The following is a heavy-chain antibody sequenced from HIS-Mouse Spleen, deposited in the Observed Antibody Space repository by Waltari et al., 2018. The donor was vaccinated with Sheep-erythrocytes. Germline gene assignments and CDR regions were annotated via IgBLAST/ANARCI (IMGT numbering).Heavy chain of an antibody. CDR3: AQTGATTPHFDY. J-gene: IGHJ4*02. CDR1: GGTFSSYA. Sequence: QVQLVQSGAEVKKPGSSVKVSCKASGGTFSSYAISWVRQAPGQGLEWNGRIIPLLGIANYAQKFQGRVTITADKSTSTAYMELSSLRSEDTAVYYCAQTGATTPHFDYWGQGTLVTVSS. D-gene: IGHD1-26*01. V-gene: IGHV1-69*04. CDR2: IIPLLGIA.